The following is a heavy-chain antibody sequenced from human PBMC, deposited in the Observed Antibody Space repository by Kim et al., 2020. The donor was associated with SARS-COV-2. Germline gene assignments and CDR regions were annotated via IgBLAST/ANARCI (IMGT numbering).Heavy chain of an antibody. CDR3: ATMITSNYYYYDMDV. Sequence: GGSLRLSCAATGFSFSTYGMHWVRQAPGKGLEWLAVIWNDGTTRYYADSVKGRFTVSRDNSKNALYLQMSSLRAEDTAIYYCATMITSNYYYYDMDVCG. V-gene: IGHV3-33*01. CDR1: GFSFSTYG. J-gene: IGHJ6*03. D-gene: IGHD3-16*01. CDR2: IWNDGTTR.